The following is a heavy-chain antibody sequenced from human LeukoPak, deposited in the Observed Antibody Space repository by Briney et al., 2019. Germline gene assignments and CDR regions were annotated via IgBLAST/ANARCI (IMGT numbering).Heavy chain of an antibody. CDR2: IKQDGSEK. J-gene: IGHJ5*02. CDR1: GFTFSNYE. CDR3: ARDVATMVRGVIIFPNWFDP. V-gene: IGHV3-7*01. Sequence: GGSLRLSCAASGFTFSNYEMSWVRQAPGKGLEWVANIKQDGSEKYYVDSVKGRFTISRDNAKNSLYLQMNSLRAEDTAVYYCARDVATMVRGVIIFPNWFDPWGQGTLVTVSS. D-gene: IGHD3-10*01.